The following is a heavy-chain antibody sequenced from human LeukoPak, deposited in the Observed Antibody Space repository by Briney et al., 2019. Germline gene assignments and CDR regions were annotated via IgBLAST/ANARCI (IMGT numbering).Heavy chain of an antibody. CDR3: ARVMTTVDAFDI. Sequence: PSETLSLTCTVSGDSISSYYWSWMRQPPGKGLEWIGYIYYSGSTNYNPSLKSRVTISVDTSKNQFSLKLSSVTAADTAVYYCARVMTTVDAFDICGQGTMVTVSS. D-gene: IGHD4-17*01. J-gene: IGHJ3*02. CDR1: GDSISSYY. CDR2: IYYSGST. V-gene: IGHV4-59*01.